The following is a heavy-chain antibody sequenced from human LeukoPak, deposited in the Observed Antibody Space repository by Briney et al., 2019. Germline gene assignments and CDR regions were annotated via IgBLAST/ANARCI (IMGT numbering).Heavy chain of an antibody. J-gene: IGHJ4*02. V-gene: IGHV4-4*07. Sequence: SETLSLTCTVSGGSITGYYWSWIRQPAGKGLEWIGRISTSGNTNYNPSPKTRVTMSVDTSKTQFSLNLTSLTAADTAVYYCARGTTVDINFDYWGQGTLVTVSS. CDR1: GGSITGYY. D-gene: IGHD2-2*03. CDR3: ARGTTVDINFDY. CDR2: ISTSGNT.